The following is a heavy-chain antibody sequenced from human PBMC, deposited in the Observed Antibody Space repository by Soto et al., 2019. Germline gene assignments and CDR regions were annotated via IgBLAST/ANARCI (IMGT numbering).Heavy chain of an antibody. J-gene: IGHJ4*02. D-gene: IGHD3-10*01. CDR3: AKDPHHYGSGRGPLHY. Sequence: EVQLLESGGGLVQPGGSLRLSCAASGFTFSSYAMSWVRQAPGEGLEWVSAISGSGGSIYYADSVKGRFTISRDNSKNTLYQQINSVSAEDTAVYHSAKDPHHYGSGRGPLHYCGQGTLVTVAS. CDR2: ISGSGGSI. V-gene: IGHV3-23*01. CDR1: GFTFSSYA.